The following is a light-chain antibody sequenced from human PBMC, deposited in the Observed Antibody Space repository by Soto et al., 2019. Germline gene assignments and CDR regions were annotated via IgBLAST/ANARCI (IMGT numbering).Light chain of an antibody. V-gene: IGLV1-44*01. CDR1: SSNIGSRP. CDR3: AAWDDSLNGRFV. CDR2: TNN. Sequence: QSVLTQPPSASGTPGQRVTISCSGSSSNIGSRPVNWYQQLPGTAPKLLIYTNNPRPSGVPDRFSGSKSGTSASLVIGGLQSEDEADYYCAAWDDSLNGRFVFGTGTKVTVL. J-gene: IGLJ1*01.